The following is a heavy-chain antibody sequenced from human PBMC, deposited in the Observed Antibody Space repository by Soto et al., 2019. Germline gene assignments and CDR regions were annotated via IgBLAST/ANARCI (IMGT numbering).Heavy chain of an antibody. J-gene: IGHJ4*02. CDR3: ARTHSTFDY. CDR2: ISYDGSNK. D-gene: IGHD4-4*01. Sequence: QVQLVESGGGVVQPGRSLRLSCAASGFTFSSYAMHWVRQAPGKGLEWVAVISYDGSNKYYADSVKGRFTISRDNSKNTLYLQMNSLRAEDTAVYYCARTHSTFDYWGQGTLVTVSS. V-gene: IGHV3-30-3*01. CDR1: GFTFSSYA.